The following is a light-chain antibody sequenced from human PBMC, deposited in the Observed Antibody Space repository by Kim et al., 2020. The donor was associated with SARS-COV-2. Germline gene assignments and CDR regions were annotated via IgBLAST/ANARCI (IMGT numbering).Light chain of an antibody. CDR1: QSVSSNY. J-gene: IGKJ2*01. Sequence: LSPGDRATLSCWASQSVSSNYLAWYQQKPGQAPRLLFYGASSRATGIPDRFTGGGSGTDFTLTISRLEPEEFAVYYCQQYGSSPYTFGQGTKLEI. CDR3: QQYGSSPYT. CDR2: GAS. V-gene: IGKV3-20*01.